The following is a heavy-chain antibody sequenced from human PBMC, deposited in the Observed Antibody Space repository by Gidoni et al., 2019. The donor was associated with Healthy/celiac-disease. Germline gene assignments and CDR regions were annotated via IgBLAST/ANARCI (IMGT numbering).Heavy chain of an antibody. CDR3: ASWGSSWPYYFTY. CDR1: GFPVRNNY. J-gene: IGHJ4*02. D-gene: IGHD6-13*01. CDR2: LYSSGST. V-gene: IGHV3-53*01. Sequence: EVPLVESGGGLIQPGGSLRLSCAASGFPVRNNYMSWFRQGPGRGPEGVSVLYSSGSTYYADSVQGRFTISRDNIKNTLYLQMNSLRAEDTAVYYCASWGSSWPYYFTYWGQGTLVTVSS.